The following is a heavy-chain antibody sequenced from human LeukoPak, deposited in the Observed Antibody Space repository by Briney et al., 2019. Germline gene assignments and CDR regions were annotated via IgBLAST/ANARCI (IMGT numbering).Heavy chain of an antibody. CDR2: INGYNGNT. Sequence: ASVNVSCKASGYNFTSYGLAWVRQAPGQGLEWLGWINGYNGNTNHAQNVQGRVTITTDTSTGTAYMELRSLRSDDTAVYYCARGPGFFFMKNRGLRYWGQGTPVIVSS. J-gene: IGHJ4*02. CDR1: GYNFTSYG. V-gene: IGHV1-18*01. D-gene: IGHD3-10*01. CDR3: ARGPGFFFMKNRGLRY.